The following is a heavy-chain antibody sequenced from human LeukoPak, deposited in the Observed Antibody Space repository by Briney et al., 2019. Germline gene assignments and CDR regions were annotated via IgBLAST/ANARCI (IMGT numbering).Heavy chain of an antibody. CDR1: GFSFSNAW. J-gene: IGHJ4*02. V-gene: IGHV3-15*01. D-gene: IGHD3-10*01. CDR3: TAALYYYASGRPDF. CDR2: IQSKVDGGTT. Sequence: GGSLRLSCAASGFSFSNAWMSWVRQAPGKGLEWVGRIQSKVDGGTTDYAAPVKDRFTISRDDSENTLYLQKNSLKIEDTAVYFCTAALYYYASGRPDFWGQGTLVTVSS.